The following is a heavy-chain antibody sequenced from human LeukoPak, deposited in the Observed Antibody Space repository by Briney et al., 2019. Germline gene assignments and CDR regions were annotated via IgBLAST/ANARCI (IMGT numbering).Heavy chain of an antibody. CDR2: ISYDGDTK. CDR3: ARDRYGRELPVDY. CDR1: GFIFSNYG. D-gene: IGHD5-24*01. V-gene: IGHV3-30*03. J-gene: IGHJ4*02. Sequence: GRSLRLSCAASGFIFSNYGMHWVRQAPGKGLEWVAVISYDGDTKYYSDSVRDRFTISRDSSKNTLYLQMNSLRVEDTAMYYCARDRYGRELPVDYWGQGALVTVSS.